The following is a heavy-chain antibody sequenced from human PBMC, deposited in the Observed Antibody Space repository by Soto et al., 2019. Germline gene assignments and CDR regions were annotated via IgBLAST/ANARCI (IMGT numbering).Heavy chain of an antibody. CDR2: IIPILGIA. V-gene: IGHV1-69*02. CDR3: ARSLIAAAGTGWFDP. J-gene: IGHJ5*02. Sequence: QVQLVXSGAEVKKPGSSVKVSCKASGGTFSSYTISWVRQAPGQGLEWMGRIIPILGIANYAQKFQGRVTITADKSTSTAYMELSSLRSEDTAVYYCARSLIAAAGTGWFDPWGQGTLVTVSS. D-gene: IGHD6-13*01. CDR1: GGTFSSYT.